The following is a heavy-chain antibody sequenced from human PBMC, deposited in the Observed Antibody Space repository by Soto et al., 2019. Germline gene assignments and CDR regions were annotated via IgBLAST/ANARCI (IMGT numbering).Heavy chain of an antibody. V-gene: IGHV4-39*01. J-gene: IGHJ5*02. CDR1: GGSISSSSYY. CDR2: IYYSGST. Sequence: SETLSLTCTVSGGSISSSSYYWGWIRQPPGKGLEWIGSIYYSGSTYYNPSLKSRVTLSVDTSKNQFSLKLSSVTAADTAVYYCARPIVGATDWFDPWGQGTLVTVSS. D-gene: IGHD1-26*01. CDR3: ARPIVGATDWFDP.